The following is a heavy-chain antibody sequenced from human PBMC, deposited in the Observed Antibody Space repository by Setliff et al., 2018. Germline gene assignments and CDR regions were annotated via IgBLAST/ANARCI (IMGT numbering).Heavy chain of an antibody. CDR2: INYSGST. CDR3: AKVDIDYIMTRDNTWQYIFDMDV. Sequence: SETLSLTCSVLGDSLSSGTQYWAWIRQPPGKGLEWIGNINYSGSTYYNPSLKSRVTMSVDASRNQVSLKVTSVTAEDTAVYYCAKVDIDYIMTRDNTWQYIFDMDVWGRGTTVTVSS. D-gene: IGHD5-12*01. J-gene: IGHJ6*03. CDR1: GDSLSSGTQY. V-gene: IGHV4-39*01.